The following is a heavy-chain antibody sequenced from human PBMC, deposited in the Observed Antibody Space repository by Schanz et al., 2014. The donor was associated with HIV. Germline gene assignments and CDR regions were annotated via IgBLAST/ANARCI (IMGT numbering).Heavy chain of an antibody. J-gene: IGHJ4*02. CDR2: ISDSGSVM. Sequence: QVQLVESGGGLVKPGGSLRLSCAASGFDFSDFYMSWVRQAPGKGLEWISDISDSGSVMYYADSVKGRFTISRDNAKKSLYLQMNSLRAEDTAVYYCAKGQRGVVRGDIDYWGQGTLVTVSS. D-gene: IGHD3-10*01. V-gene: IGHV3-11*01. CDR1: GFDFSDFY. CDR3: AKGQRGVVRGDIDY.